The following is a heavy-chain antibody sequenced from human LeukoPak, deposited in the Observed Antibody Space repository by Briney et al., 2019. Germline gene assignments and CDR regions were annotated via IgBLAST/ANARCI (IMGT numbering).Heavy chain of an antibody. CDR2: ISYDGSNK. CDR3: AKDGQGFDY. V-gene: IGHV3-30*18. J-gene: IGHJ4*02. Sequence: GGSLRLSCAASGFTFSSYGMHWVRQAPGKGLEWVAVISYDGSNKYYADSVKGRFTISRDNSKNTLYLQMNSLGAEDTAVYYCAKDGQGFDYWGQGTLVTVSS. CDR1: GFTFSSYG.